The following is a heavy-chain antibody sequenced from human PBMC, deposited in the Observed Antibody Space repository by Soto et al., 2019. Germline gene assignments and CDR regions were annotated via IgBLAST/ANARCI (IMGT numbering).Heavy chain of an antibody. Sequence: GASVKVSCKASGGTFNNYTISWLRQAPGQGLEWMGRIIPIVDITNYAQKFQGRLTITADKSTSTAYMELSSLRSEDTAMYYCARDKDCRNRNCYSPNWFDPRGQGTLVTVSS. V-gene: IGHV1-69*04. CDR2: IIPIVDIT. CDR3: ARDKDCRNRNCYSPNWFDP. J-gene: IGHJ5*02. CDR1: GGTFNNYT. D-gene: IGHD2-21*02.